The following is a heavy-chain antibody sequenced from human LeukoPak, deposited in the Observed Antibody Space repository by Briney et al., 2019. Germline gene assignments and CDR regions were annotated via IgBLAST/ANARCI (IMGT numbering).Heavy chain of an antibody. Sequence: GGSLRLSCAASGFTFSSYAMSWVRQAPGKGLEWVSAISGSGGSTYYADSVKGRFTISRDNSKNSLYLQMNSLRTEDTALYYCAKDKPDNLFDYWGQGTLVTVSS. CDR1: GFTFSSYA. J-gene: IGHJ4*02. D-gene: IGHD1-1*01. CDR2: ISGSGGST. V-gene: IGHV3-23*01. CDR3: AKDKPDNLFDY.